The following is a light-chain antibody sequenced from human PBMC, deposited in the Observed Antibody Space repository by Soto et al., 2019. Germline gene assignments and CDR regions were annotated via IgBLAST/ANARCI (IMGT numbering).Light chain of an antibody. CDR2: GAS. J-gene: IGKJ4*01. CDR1: QSVGSNY. Sequence: EIVLTQTPGTLSLSPGEGATLSCRASQSVGSNYLAWYQQRPGQAPRLLIHGASTRATGIPDRFSGSGSGTDFTLTISRLEPEDFAVYYCQQYGSSRLTFGGGTKVDIK. CDR3: QQYGSSRLT. V-gene: IGKV3-20*01.